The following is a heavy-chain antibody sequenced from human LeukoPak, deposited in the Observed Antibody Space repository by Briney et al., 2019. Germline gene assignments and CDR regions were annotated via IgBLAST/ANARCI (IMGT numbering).Heavy chain of an antibody. CDR1: GFTFSSCG. CDR3: AKAATFGVVLYFDY. D-gene: IGHD3-3*01. J-gene: IGHJ4*02. CDR2: ISYDGSNK. V-gene: IGHV3-30*18. Sequence: GGSLRLSCAASGFTFSSCGMHWVRQAPGKGLEWVAVISYDGSNKYYADSVKGRFTISRDNSKNTLYLQMNSLRAEDTAVYYCAKAATFGVVLYFDYWGQGTLVTVSS.